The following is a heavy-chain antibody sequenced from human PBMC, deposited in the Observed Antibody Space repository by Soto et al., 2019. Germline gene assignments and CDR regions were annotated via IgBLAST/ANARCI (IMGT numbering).Heavy chain of an antibody. CDR2: ITTTGDT. D-gene: IGHD1-26*01. CDR1: VFTFSNYD. J-gene: IGHJ5*02. CDR3: ARVVGANWFDP. Sequence: PGGSLRLSCAASVFTFSNYDMHWVRQVTGKGLEWVSGITTTGDTYYAGSVKGRFTISRDNAKNSLSLQMNSLRAEDTAVYYCARVVGANWFDPWGQGTLVTVSS. V-gene: IGHV3-13*01.